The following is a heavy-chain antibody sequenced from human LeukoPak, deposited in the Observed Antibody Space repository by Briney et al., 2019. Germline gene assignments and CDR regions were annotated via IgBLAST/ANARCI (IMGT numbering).Heavy chain of an antibody. CDR1: GFTFSSYE. CDR2: IGSSGTTI. J-gene: IGHJ4*02. D-gene: IGHD4-17*01. CDR3: VGDDYGDYVY. Sequence: PGGSLRLSCAASGFTFSSYEMNWVRQAPGKGLEWVSYIGSSGTTIYYADSVEGRFTISRDNAKNSLYLQMNSLRAEDTAVYYCVGDDYGDYVYWGQGTLVTVSS. V-gene: IGHV3-48*03.